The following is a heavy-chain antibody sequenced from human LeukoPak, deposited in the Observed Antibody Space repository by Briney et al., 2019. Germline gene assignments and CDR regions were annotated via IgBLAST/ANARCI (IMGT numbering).Heavy chain of an antibody. V-gene: IGHV3-21*01. CDR2: ISSSSSYI. J-gene: IGHJ4*02. CDR1: GFTFSSYS. D-gene: IGHD3-10*01. CDR3: ARDYTYYYGSGSYFYYFDY. Sequence: GGSLRLSCAASGFTFSSYSMNWVRQAPGKGLEWVSSISSSSSYIYYADSVKGRFTISRDNAKNSLYLQMNSLRAEDTAVYYCARDYTYYYGSGSYFYYFDYWGQGTLVTVSS.